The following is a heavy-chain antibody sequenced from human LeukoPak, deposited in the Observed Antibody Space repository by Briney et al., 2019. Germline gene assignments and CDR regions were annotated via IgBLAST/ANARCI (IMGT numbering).Heavy chain of an antibody. CDR3: ALNWSGYSIPLRYYYCYMDV. CDR2: ISAYNGNT. J-gene: IGHJ6*03. CDR1: GYTFTSYG. Sequence: ASAKVSCKASGYTFTSYGISWVRQAPGQGLEWMGWISAYNGNTNYAQKLQGRVTMTTDTSTSTAYMELSSLRSEDTAVYYCALNWSGYSIPLRYYYCYMDVWGKGTTVTVSS. D-gene: IGHD3-3*01. V-gene: IGHV1-18*01.